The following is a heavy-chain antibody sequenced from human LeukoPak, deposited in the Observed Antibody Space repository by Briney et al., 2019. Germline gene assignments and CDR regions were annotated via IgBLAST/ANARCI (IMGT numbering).Heavy chain of an antibody. J-gene: IGHJ6*03. CDR3: ARDESPRRSSGYVSSYYYYYMDV. CDR1: GFTFSSYG. V-gene: IGHV3-30*02. D-gene: IGHD5-12*01. Sequence: GGSLRLSCAASGFTFSSYGMHWVRQAPGKGLEWVAFIRYDGSNKYYADSVKGRFTISRDNAKNSLYLQMNSLRAEDTAVYYCARDESPRRSSGYVSSYYYYYMDVWGKGTTVTVSS. CDR2: IRYDGSNK.